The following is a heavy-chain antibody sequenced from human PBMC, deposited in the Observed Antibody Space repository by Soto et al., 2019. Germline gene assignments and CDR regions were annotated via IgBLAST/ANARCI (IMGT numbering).Heavy chain of an antibody. D-gene: IGHD2-21*02. CDR2: INHSGST. V-gene: IGHV4-34*01. Sequence: SETLSLTCAVYGGSFSGYYWSWIRQPPGKGLEWIGEINHSGSTNYNPSLKSRVTISVDTSKNQFSLKLSSVTAADTAVYYCARRRRGDRSPWDYWGQGTLVTVSS. CDR1: GGSFSGYY. CDR3: ARRRRGDRSPWDY. J-gene: IGHJ4*02.